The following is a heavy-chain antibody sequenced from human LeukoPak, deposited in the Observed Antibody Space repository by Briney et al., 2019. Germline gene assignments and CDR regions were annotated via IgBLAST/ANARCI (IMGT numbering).Heavy chain of an antibody. J-gene: IGHJ5*02. D-gene: IGHD2-2*02. Sequence: PSETLSLTCTVSGGSISSYNWNWIRQPPGKGLEWIGYIYHSGSTNYNPSLKSRVSISLDTSENQFSLKLSSVTAADTAVYYCARGDCSSTSCFTNWFDPWGQGTLITVSS. CDR3: ARGDCSSTSCFTNWFDP. V-gene: IGHV4-59*01. CDR1: GGSISSYN. CDR2: IYHSGST.